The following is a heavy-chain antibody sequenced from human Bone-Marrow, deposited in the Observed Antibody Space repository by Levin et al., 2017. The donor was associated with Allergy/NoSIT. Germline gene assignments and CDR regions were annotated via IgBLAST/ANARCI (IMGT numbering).Heavy chain of an antibody. Sequence: GGSLRLSCAASGFTFSSYGMHWVRQAPGKGLEWVAVISYDGSNKYYADSVKGRFTISRDNSKNTLYLQMNSLRAEDTAVYYCAKDRMVYASIGYFDYWGQGPLVTVSS. J-gene: IGHJ4*02. D-gene: IGHD2-8*01. V-gene: IGHV3-30*18. CDR2: ISYDGSNK. CDR1: GFTFSSYG. CDR3: AKDRMVYASIGYFDY.